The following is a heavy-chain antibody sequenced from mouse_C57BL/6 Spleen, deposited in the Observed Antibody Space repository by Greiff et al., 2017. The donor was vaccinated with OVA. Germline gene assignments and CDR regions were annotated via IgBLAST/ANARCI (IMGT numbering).Heavy chain of an antibody. CDR3: ARGGKTPWFAY. J-gene: IGHJ3*01. V-gene: IGHV2-2*01. CDR1: GFSLTSYG. Sequence: QVQLKQSGPGLVQPSQSLSITCTVSGFSLTSYGVHWVRQSPGKGLEWLGVIWSGGSTDYNAAFISRLSISKDNSKSQVFFKMNSLQADDTAIYYCARGGKTPWFAYWGQGTLVTVSA. CDR2: IWSGGST.